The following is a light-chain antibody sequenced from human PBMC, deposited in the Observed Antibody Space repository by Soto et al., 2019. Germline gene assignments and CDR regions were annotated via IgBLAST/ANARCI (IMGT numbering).Light chain of an antibody. CDR3: QQRSNWPST. Sequence: EIVLTQSPATLSWSPGDRATLSCRASQSVSSYLAWYQQKPGQAPRLLIYDASNRATGIPARFSGSGSGTDFTLTITSLEPEDFAVYYCQQRSNWPSTFGGGTKVEIK. V-gene: IGKV3-11*01. CDR1: QSVSSY. J-gene: IGKJ4*01. CDR2: DAS.